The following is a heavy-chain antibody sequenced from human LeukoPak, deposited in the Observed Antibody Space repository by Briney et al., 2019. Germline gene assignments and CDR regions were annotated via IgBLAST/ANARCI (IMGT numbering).Heavy chain of an antibody. V-gene: IGHV4-30-2*01. CDR2: IYHSGST. CDR3: ARGLWEPYGLTHSFDY. D-gene: IGHD3-10*01. J-gene: IGHJ4*02. CDR1: GGSISSGGYS. Sequence: SETLSLTCAVSGGSISSGGYSWSWIRQPPGKGLEWIGYIYHSGSTYYNPSLKSRVTISVDRSKNQFSLKLSSVTAADTAVYYCARGLWEPYGLTHSFDYWGQGTLVTVSS.